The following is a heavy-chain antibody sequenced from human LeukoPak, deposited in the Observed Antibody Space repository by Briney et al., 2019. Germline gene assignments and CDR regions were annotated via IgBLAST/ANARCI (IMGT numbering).Heavy chain of an antibody. J-gene: IGHJ6*03. CDR1: GYSISSGYY. CDR3: ARGMRGYSGYFYYYYMDV. CDR2: IYHSGST. Sequence: SETLSLTCAVSGYSISSGYYWGWIRQPPGKGLEWIGSIYHSGSTYYNPSLKSRVTISVDTSKNQFSLTLSSVTAADTAVYYCARGMRGYSGYFYYYYMDVWGKGTTVTVSS. V-gene: IGHV4-38-2*01. D-gene: IGHD5-12*01.